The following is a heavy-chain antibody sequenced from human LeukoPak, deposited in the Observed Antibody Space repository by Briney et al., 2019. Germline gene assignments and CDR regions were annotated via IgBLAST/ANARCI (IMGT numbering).Heavy chain of an antibody. D-gene: IGHD3-10*01. CDR3: AKGTGNMVRGVILDY. V-gene: IGHV3-73*01. J-gene: IGHJ4*02. CDR1: GFTFSGSA. CDR2: IRSTANGYAT. Sequence: GGSLRLSCAASGFTFSGSALHWVRQASGKGLEWVGRIRSTANGYATAYAASVKGRFTISRDDSKNTAYLQMDSLRTEDTAVYYCAKGTGNMVRGVILDYWGQGTLVTVSS.